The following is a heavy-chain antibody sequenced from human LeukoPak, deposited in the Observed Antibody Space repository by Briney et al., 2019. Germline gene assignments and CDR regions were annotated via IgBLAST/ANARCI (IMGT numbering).Heavy chain of an antibody. Sequence: PGGSLRLSCAASGFTFSSYAMSWVRQAPGKGLEWVSAISGSGGSTYYADSVKGRFTISRDNSKNTLYLQMNNLRAEDTAVYYCAKCSNSGWYGLPDWYFDLWGRGTLVTVSS. CDR3: AKCSNSGWYGLPDWYFDL. CDR2: ISGSGGST. J-gene: IGHJ2*01. V-gene: IGHV3-23*01. D-gene: IGHD6-19*01. CDR1: GFTFSSYA.